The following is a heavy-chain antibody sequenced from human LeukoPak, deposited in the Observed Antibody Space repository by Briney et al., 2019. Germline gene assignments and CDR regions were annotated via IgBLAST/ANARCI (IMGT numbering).Heavy chain of an antibody. CDR1: GFTFSSYW. CDR2: IKQDGSEK. J-gene: IGHJ6*03. CDR3: AREFGVLLWFGESMTPIYYMDV. D-gene: IGHD3-10*01. Sequence: GGSLRLSCAASGFTFSSYWMSWVRQAPGKGLEWVANIKQDGSEKYYVDSVKGRFTISRDNAKNSLYLQMNSLRAEDTAVYYCAREFGVLLWFGESMTPIYYMDVWGKGTTVTISS. V-gene: IGHV3-7*03.